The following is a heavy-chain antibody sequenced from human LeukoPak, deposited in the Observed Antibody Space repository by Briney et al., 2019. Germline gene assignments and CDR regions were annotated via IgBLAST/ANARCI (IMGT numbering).Heavy chain of an antibody. CDR1: GFTVSSNY. D-gene: IGHD3-22*01. CDR2: IYSGGST. CDR3: AKGPAFYYDSSGYRPGYFQH. J-gene: IGHJ1*01. V-gene: IGHV3-53*01. Sequence: GGSLRLSCAASGFTVSSNYMSWVRQAPGKGLEWVSVIYSGGSTYYADSVKGRFTISRDNSMNTLYLQMNSLRAEDTAVYYCAKGPAFYYDSSGYRPGYFQHWGQGTLVTVSS.